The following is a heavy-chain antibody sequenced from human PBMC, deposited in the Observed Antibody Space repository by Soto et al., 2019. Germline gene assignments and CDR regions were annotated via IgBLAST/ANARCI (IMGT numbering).Heavy chain of an antibody. D-gene: IGHD2-15*01. CDR2: INAGNGNT. CDR1: GYTFTSYA. CDR3: ARGWTPYYYYYGMDV. V-gene: IGHV1-3*01. Sequence: GALVKVSCKASGYTFTSYAMHWVRQAPGQRLEWMGWINAGNGNTKYSQKFQGRVTITRDTSASTAYMELSSLRSEDTAVYYCARGWTPYYYYYGMDVWGQGTTVTAP. J-gene: IGHJ6*02.